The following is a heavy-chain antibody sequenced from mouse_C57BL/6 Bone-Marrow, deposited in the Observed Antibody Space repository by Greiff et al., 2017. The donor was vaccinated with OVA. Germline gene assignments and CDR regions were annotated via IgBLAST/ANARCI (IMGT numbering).Heavy chain of an antibody. CDR3: ARDGYYDYGPFAY. D-gene: IGHD2-4*01. CDR2: ISDGGSYT. Sequence: EVQLMESGGGLVKPGGSLKLSCAASGFTFSSYAMSWVRQTPEKRLEWVATISDGGSYTYYPDNVKGRFTISRDNAKNNLYLQMSKLQSEDTAMYYCARDGYYDYGPFAYWGQGTLVTVSA. V-gene: IGHV5-4*01. J-gene: IGHJ3*01. CDR1: GFTFSSYA.